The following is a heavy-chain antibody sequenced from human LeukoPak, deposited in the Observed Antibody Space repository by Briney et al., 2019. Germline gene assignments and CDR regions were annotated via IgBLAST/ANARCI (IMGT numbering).Heavy chain of an antibody. Sequence: GGSLRLSCAASGFTFSSYAMSWVRQAPGKGLEWVSSITGSSTYISYADSVKGRFTTSRDNAKNSLYLQMDSLRAEDTAVYYCARDLAGHYYGSGSSFDYWGQGTLVTVS. CDR3: ARDLAGHYYGSGSSFDY. J-gene: IGHJ4*02. CDR2: ITGSSTYI. V-gene: IGHV3-21*01. CDR1: GFTFSSYA. D-gene: IGHD3-10*01.